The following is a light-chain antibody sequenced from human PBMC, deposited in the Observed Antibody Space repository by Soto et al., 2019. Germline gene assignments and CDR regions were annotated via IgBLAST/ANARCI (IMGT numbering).Light chain of an antibody. CDR2: EVS. Sequence: QSVLTQPASVSRSPGQSITISCTGSSSDVGSYNLVSWYQQHPGKAPKLMIYEVSKRPSGVSNRFSGSKSGNTASLTISGLQAEDEADYYCCSYAGSSTWVFGTGTKVTVL. CDR3: CSYAGSSTWV. V-gene: IGLV2-23*02. J-gene: IGLJ1*01. CDR1: SSDVGSYNL.